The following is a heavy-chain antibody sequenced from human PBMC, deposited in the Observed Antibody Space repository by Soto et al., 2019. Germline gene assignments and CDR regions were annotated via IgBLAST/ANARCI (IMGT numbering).Heavy chain of an antibody. CDR2: IYWDDDK. CDR3: AQYSSSWYGGDAFDI. CDR1: GFSLSTSGVG. J-gene: IGHJ3*02. D-gene: IGHD6-13*01. V-gene: IGHV2-5*02. Sequence: QITLKESGPTLVKPTQTLTLTCTFSGFSLSTSGVGVGWIRQPPGKALEWLALIYWDDDKRCSPSLKSRLTITKDTSKNQVVLTMTNMDPVDTATYYCAQYSSSWYGGDAFDIWGQGTMVTVSS.